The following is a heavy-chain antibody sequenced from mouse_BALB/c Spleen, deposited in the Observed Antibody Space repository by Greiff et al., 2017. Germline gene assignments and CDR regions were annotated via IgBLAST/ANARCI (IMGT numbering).Heavy chain of an antibody. CDR2: ISDGGSYT. V-gene: IGHV5-4*02. D-gene: IGHD2-1*01. J-gene: IGHJ4*01. CDR3: ARIYYGNYDYAMDY. CDR1: GFTFSDYY. Sequence: EVMLVESGGGLVKPGGSLKLSCAASGFTFSDYYMYWVRQTPEKRLEWVATISDGGSYTYYPNSVKGRFTISRDNAKNNLYLQMSSLTSEDTAMYYCARIYYGNYDYAMDYWGQGTSVTVSS.